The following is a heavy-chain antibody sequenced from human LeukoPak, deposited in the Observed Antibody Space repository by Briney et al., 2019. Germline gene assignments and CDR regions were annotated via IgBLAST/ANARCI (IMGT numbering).Heavy chain of an antibody. CDR1: GFTVSSNY. J-gene: IGHJ3*02. V-gene: IGHV3-53*05. Sequence: PGGSLRLSCAASGFTVSSNYMSWVRQAPGKGLEWVSVIYSGGSTYYADSVKGRFIISRDNSKSTLFLQMSSLRAEDTAVYFCARDPKGGFSYGWGAFDIWGQGTMVTVSS. D-gene: IGHD5-18*01. CDR2: IYSGGST. CDR3: ARDPKGGFSYGWGAFDI.